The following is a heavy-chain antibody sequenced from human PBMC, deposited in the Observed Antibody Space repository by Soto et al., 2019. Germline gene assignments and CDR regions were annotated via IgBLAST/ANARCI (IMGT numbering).Heavy chain of an antibody. CDR1: GFTVSSNY. J-gene: IGHJ4*02. V-gene: IGHV3-53*01. CDR3: ARGFPSMTYYGEYYFDY. CDR2: ISSGGTT. Sequence: EVQVVESGGGLIQPGGSLSLSCAASGFTVSSNYMCWVRQAPGKGLEYVSVISSGGTTYHADSVKGRFTISRDNSQNTLYLQMSSLRPEDTAVYYCARGFPSMTYYGEYYFDYWGQGTLVTVSS. D-gene: IGHD3-10*01.